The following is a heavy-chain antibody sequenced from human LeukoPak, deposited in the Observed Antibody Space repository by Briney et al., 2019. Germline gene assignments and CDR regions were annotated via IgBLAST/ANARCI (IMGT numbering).Heavy chain of an antibody. CDR3: ARDTGSFDY. V-gene: IGHV3-7*01. CDR2: IKQDGSEN. CDR1: GFTFSTFW. J-gene: IGHJ4*02. Sequence: PGGSLRLSCVASGFTFSTFWMKWVRQAPGKGLEWVANIKQDGSENYYVDSVKGRFTISRDNAKNSLYLQMNSLRAEDTAVYYCARDTGSFDYWGQGALVTVSS. D-gene: IGHD1-26*01.